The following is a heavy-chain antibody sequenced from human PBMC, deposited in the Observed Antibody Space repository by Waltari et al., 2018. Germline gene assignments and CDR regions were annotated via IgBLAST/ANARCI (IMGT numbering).Heavy chain of an antibody. J-gene: IGHJ4*02. CDR1: GGSISSGSYF. Sequence: QVQLQESGPGLVKPSQTLSLTCTVSGGSISSGSYFWSWIRPPAGKGLEWIGRIYTGGSTNYNPSLKSRVTISLDTSNNRFSLNLSSVTAADTAVYYCVRGSPSSNGYFEYWGQGTLVTVSS. D-gene: IGHD2-8*01. CDR3: VRGSPSSNGYFEY. CDR2: IYTGGST. V-gene: IGHV4-61*02.